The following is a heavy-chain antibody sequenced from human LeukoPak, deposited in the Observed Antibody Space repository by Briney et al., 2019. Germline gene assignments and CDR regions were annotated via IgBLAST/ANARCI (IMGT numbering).Heavy chain of an antibody. V-gene: IGHV3-30-3*01. Sequence: GGSLRLSCAASGFTFSDYAMHWVRQAPGKGLEWVAVISKDGSDKYYADSVKGRFTISRDNSKNTLYLQMNSLRAEDTAVYYCARDWDGYKSSPFDYWGQGTLVTVSS. J-gene: IGHJ4*02. CDR2: ISKDGSDK. D-gene: IGHD5-24*01. CDR3: ARDWDGYKSSPFDY. CDR1: GFTFSDYA.